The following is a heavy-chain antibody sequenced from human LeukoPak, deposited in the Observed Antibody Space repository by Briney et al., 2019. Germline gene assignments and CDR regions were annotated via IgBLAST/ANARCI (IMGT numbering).Heavy chain of an antibody. Sequence: GGSLRLSCAASGFTFSSYSMNWVRQAPGKGLEWVSSIGSRSSYIYYADSVKGRFTISRDNAKKSLYLQMNSLRAEDTAIYYCARVEATVTSNVFDYWGQGTLVTVSS. CDR3: ARVEATVTSNVFDY. V-gene: IGHV3-21*01. CDR2: IGSRSSYI. D-gene: IGHD4-17*01. CDR1: GFTFSSYS. J-gene: IGHJ4*02.